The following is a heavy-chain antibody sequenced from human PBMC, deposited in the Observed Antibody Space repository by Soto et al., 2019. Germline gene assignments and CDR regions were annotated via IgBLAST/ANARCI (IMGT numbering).Heavy chain of an antibody. CDR2: INAGNGNT. V-gene: IGHV1-3*01. J-gene: IGHJ4*02. CDR3: AREYCSSTSGECYFDY. Sequence: ASVKVSCKASGYAFTSYAMHWVRQAPGQRLEWMGWINAGNGNTKYSQKFQGRVTITRDTSASTAYMELSSLRSEDTAVYYCAREYCSSTSGECYFDYWGQGTLVTVSS. D-gene: IGHD2-2*01. CDR1: GYAFTSYA.